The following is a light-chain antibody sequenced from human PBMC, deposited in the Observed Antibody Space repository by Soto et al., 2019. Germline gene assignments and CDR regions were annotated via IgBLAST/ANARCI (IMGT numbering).Light chain of an antibody. Sequence: EIVLTQAPGTLSFSPGERAPLSCRASQSVSSSYLAWYQQKPGQAPRLLIYGASSRATGIPDRFSGSGSGTDFTLTISRLEPEDFAVYYCQQYGSSGTFGQGTKVDIK. CDR3: QQYGSSGT. J-gene: IGKJ1*01. CDR2: GAS. CDR1: QSVSSSY. V-gene: IGKV3-20*01.